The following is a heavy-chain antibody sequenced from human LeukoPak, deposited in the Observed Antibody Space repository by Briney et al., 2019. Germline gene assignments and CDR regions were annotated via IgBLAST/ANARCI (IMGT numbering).Heavy chain of an antibody. D-gene: IGHD4-23*01. Sequence: GGSLRLSCAASGFTFSTFGMSWVRQAPGKGLEWVSAISSSSSYIYYADSVKGRFTISRDNAKNSLYLQMNSLRAEDTAVYYCARGSDAGNLDYWGQGTLVTVSS. J-gene: IGHJ4*02. CDR3: ARGSDAGNLDY. CDR2: ISSSSSYI. CDR1: GFTFSTFG. V-gene: IGHV3-21*01.